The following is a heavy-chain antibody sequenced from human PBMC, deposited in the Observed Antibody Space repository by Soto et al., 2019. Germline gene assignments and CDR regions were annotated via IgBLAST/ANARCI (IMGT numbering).Heavy chain of an antibody. CDR1: GFTFSSYC. Sequence: GGSLRLSCAASGFTFSSYCIHWVRQAPCKGLEWVAVIWYDGSNKYYADSVKGRLTISRDNSKNKLYLQMNSLRAEDTAVYYCARETGSRSYQGMDVCGQGTTVAVSS. CDR2: IWYDGSNK. CDR3: ARETGSRSYQGMDV. V-gene: IGHV3-33*01. D-gene: IGHD6-6*01. J-gene: IGHJ6*02.